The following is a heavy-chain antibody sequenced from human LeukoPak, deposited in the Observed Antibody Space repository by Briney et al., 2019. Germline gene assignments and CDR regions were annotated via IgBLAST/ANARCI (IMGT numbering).Heavy chain of an antibody. D-gene: IGHD5-18*01. J-gene: IGHJ6*03. Sequence: KTSQTLSLTCTVSGGSISSGGYYWSWIRQHPGKGLEWIGYIYYSGSTYYNPSLKSRVTISVDTSKNQFSLKLSSVTAADTAVYYCARGYSYGEGYYYYYMDVWGKGTTVTVSS. CDR2: IYYSGST. V-gene: IGHV4-31*03. CDR3: ARGYSYGEGYYYYYMDV. CDR1: GGSISSGGYY.